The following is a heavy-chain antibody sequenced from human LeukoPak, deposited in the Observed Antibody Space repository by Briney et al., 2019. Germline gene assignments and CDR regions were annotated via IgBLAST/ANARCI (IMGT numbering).Heavy chain of an antibody. CDR3: ARSGVQLWLLCY. Sequence: SVKVSCKASGGTFSSYAISWVRQAPGQGLEWMGGIIPIFGTANYAQKFQGRVTITADESTSTAYMELSGLRSEDTAVYYCARSGVQLWLLCYWGQGTLVTVSS. V-gene: IGHV1-69*13. D-gene: IGHD5-18*01. CDR2: IIPIFGTA. CDR1: GGTFSSYA. J-gene: IGHJ4*02.